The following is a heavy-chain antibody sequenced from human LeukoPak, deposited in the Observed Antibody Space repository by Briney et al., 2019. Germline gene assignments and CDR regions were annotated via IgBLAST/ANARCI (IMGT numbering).Heavy chain of an antibody. CDR2: ILSDGSNK. CDR1: GFTFSSYG. CDR3: AKDNSYYDSSGYYPKGGIDP. D-gene: IGHD3-22*01. J-gene: IGHJ5*02. Sequence: QPGGSLRLSCAASGFTFSSYGMHWVRQAPGKGLEWVALILSDGSNKYYTDSVKGRFTISRDNSKNTLYLQMNSLRAEDTAVYYCAKDNSYYDSSGYYPKGGIDPWGQGTLVTVPS. V-gene: IGHV3-30*18.